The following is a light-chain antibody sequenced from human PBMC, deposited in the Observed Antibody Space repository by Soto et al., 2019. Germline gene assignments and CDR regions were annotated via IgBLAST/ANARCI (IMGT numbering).Light chain of an antibody. CDR2: RAS. CDR1: QSVDSN. J-gene: IGKJ3*01. Sequence: EIVMTQSPVTLSASPGERATLSCRASQSVDSNLAWYQQKPGQAPRLLIYRASTRATGCPPRFSGSRSGTEFSLTISSLQSEDSAVYYCQQYNNWPSFTFGPGTKVDIK. V-gene: IGKV3-15*01. CDR3: QQYNNWPSFT.